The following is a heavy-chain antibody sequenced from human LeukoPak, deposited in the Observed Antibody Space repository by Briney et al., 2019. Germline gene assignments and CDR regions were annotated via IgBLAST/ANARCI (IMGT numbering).Heavy chain of an antibody. D-gene: IGHD4-17*01. J-gene: IGHJ5*02. CDR2: AYYRSKWYN. V-gene: IGHV6-1*01. CDR3: ARLAGDYGDYSEFDP. Sequence: SQTLSLTCAISGDSVSSNSAAWNWIRQSPSRGLEWLGRAYYRSKWYNDCAVSVKSRITINPDTSKNQFSLQLNSVTAADTAVYYCARLAGDYGDYSEFDPWGQGTLVTVSS. CDR1: GDSVSSNSAA.